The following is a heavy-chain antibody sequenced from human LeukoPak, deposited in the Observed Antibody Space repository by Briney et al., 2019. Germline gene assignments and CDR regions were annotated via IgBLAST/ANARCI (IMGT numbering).Heavy chain of an antibody. V-gene: IGHV1-69*04. Sequence: GASVKVSCKASGGTFSSYAISWVRQAPGQGLEWMGRIIPILGIANYAQKFQGRVTITADESTSTAHMELSSLRSEDTAVYYCATLQDMITLDYWGQGTLVTVSS. CDR1: GGTFSSYA. CDR2: IIPILGIA. D-gene: IGHD3-22*01. J-gene: IGHJ4*02. CDR3: ATLQDMITLDY.